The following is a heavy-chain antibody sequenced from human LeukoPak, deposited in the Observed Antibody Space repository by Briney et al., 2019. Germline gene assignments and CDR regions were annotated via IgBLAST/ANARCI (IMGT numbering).Heavy chain of an antibody. D-gene: IGHD2-21*01. Sequence: ASVKVSCKAYGYTFTNYAMHWVRLAPGQRLQWMGWINLVNGNTKYSQYFEGRVTITRDTSASTVYMELSSLRPDDMAVYYCARGRGTIGNNRDFYFYYYMDIWGNGTTVTVSS. CDR3: ARGRGTIGNNRDFYFYYYMDI. V-gene: IGHV1-3*03. J-gene: IGHJ6*03. CDR2: INLVNGNT. CDR1: GYTFTNYA.